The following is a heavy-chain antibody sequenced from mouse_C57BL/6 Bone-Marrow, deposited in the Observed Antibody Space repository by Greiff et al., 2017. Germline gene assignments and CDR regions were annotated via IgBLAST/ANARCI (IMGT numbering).Heavy chain of an antibody. CDR1: GFSLTSYG. V-gene: IGHV2-5*01. CDR2: IWRGGST. D-gene: IGHD2-4*01. CDR3: AIYYDYDASYAMDY. J-gene: IGHJ4*01. Sequence: QVQLKESGPGLVQPSQSLSITCTVSGFSLTSYGVHWVRQSPGKGLEWLGVIWRGGSTDYNAAFMSRLSITKDNSKSQVFFKMNSLQADDTAIYYCAIYYDYDASYAMDYWGQGTSVTVSS.